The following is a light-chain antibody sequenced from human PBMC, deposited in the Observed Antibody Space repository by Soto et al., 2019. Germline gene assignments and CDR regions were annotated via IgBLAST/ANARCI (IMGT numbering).Light chain of an antibody. Sequence: DIQMTQSPSSLSASVGDRITITCRASQDISNYLDWYQQKPGKVPKLLIYSASTLQSGVTSRFSGSGSGTDFTLTISSLQPEDVATYFCQKYNSALTFGQGTRLEIK. CDR2: SAS. V-gene: IGKV1-27*01. CDR1: QDISNY. J-gene: IGKJ5*01. CDR3: QKYNSALT.